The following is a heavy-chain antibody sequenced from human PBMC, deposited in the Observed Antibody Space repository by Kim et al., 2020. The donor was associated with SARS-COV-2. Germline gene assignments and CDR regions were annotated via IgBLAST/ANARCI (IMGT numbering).Heavy chain of an antibody. J-gene: IGHJ5*02. Sequence: SETLSLTCTVSGGSISSSSYYWGWIRQPPGKGLEWIGRIYYSGSTYYNPSLKSRVTISVDTSKNQFSLKLSSVTAADTAVYYCASRITMVRGVIILDPWGQGTLVTISS. CDR1: GGSISSSSYY. D-gene: IGHD3-10*01. CDR3: ASRITMVRGVIILDP. V-gene: IGHV4-39*01. CDR2: IYYSGST.